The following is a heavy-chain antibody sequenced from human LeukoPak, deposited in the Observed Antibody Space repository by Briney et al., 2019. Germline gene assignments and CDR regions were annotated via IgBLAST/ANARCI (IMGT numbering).Heavy chain of an antibody. Sequence: GGSLGLSCAASGFTFSSYSMSWVRQAPGKGLEWVSVIYSGGTTYYADSVKGRSTISRDNSKNTLYLQMNSLRAEDTAVYYCAKFGLAGSGRFHDAFDIWGQGTMVTVSS. CDR1: GFTFSSYS. D-gene: IGHD3-10*01. J-gene: IGHJ3*02. V-gene: IGHV3-23*01. CDR3: AKFGLAGSGRFHDAFDI. CDR2: IYSGGTT.